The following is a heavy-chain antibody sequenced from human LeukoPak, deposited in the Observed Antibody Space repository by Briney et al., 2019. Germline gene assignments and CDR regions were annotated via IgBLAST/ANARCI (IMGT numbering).Heavy chain of an antibody. D-gene: IGHD6-19*01. Sequence: SETLSLTCTVSGGSISSYYWSWIRQPPGKGLEWIGYIYYSGSTNYNPSLKSRVTISVDTSKNQFSLKLSSVTAADTAVYYCARAPVSPRYSSGWLDYWGQGTLVTVSS. CDR2: IYYSGST. J-gene: IGHJ4*02. V-gene: IGHV4-59*01. CDR3: ARAPVSPRYSSGWLDY. CDR1: GGSISSYY.